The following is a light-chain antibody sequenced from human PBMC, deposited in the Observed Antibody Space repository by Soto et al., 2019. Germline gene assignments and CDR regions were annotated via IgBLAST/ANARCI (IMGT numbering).Light chain of an antibody. Sequence: DIQMTQSPSSLSASVGDRVTITCRASQSISSYLNWYQQKPGKAPKLLIYAASSLQSGVPSRFSGSGSGTDFTLTISSLQPEDFATYYCQQSYSTPSITLGQGTRLENK. J-gene: IGKJ5*01. CDR2: AAS. V-gene: IGKV1-39*01. CDR1: QSISSY. CDR3: QQSYSTPSIT.